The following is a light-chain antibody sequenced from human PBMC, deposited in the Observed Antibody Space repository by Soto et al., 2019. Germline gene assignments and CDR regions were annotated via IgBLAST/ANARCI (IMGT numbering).Light chain of an antibody. V-gene: IGKV3D-20*01. Sequence: EIVLTQSPATLSLSPGERETLSCGASQSVSSDYLAWYQQIPVLAPRLLIFDASSRATGIPDRFSGSGSGTEFTLTICRLEPEVSSVYYCQQYGGSPPTLGGGTKVAIK. CDR1: QSVSSDY. J-gene: IGKJ4*01. CDR3: QQYGGSPPT. CDR2: DAS.